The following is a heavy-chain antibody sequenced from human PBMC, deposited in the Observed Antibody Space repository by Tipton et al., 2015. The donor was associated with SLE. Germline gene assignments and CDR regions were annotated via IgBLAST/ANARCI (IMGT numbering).Heavy chain of an antibody. Sequence: TLSLTCTVSGDSISSGGYYWSWIRQLPGMGLEWIGYISYRGTTYYNPSLKSRVTMSVDTSKTQFSLNLSSLTAADTAIYHCARVVTVGATHYYDVDVWGPGTTVTVSS. CDR2: ISYRGTT. CDR3: ARVVTVGATHYYDVDV. CDR1: GDSISSGGYY. D-gene: IGHD2-15*01. V-gene: IGHV4-31*03. J-gene: IGHJ6*02.